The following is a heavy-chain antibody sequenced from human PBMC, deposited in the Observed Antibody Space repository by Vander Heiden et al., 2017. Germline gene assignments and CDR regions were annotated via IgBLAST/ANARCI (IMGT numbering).Heavy chain of an antibody. J-gene: IGHJ3*02. CDR2: INPNGGGT. V-gene: IGHV1-2*02. Sequence: QVQLVQSGAEVQKPGASVKVSCTASGYTFTGYFMHWVRQAPGQGLEGMGWINPNGGGTKYAQMLQGRVTMTRDTPISTAYMELSRLRSDDTAVYYCARVPQTDAFDIWGQGTMVSVSS. CDR3: ARVPQTDAFDI. CDR1: GYTFTGYF.